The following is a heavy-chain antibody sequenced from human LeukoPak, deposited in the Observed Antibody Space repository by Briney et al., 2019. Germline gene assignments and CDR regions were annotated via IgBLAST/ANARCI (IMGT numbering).Heavy chain of an antibody. V-gene: IGHV1-69*13. CDR2: IILIFGTA. CDR3: ARGYYDSSGYPYYFDY. D-gene: IGHD3-22*01. J-gene: IGHJ4*02. Sequence: RASVKVSCKASGGTFSSYAISWVRQAPGQGLEWMGGIILIFGTANYAQKFQGRVTITADESTSTAYMELSSLRSEDTAVYYCARGYYDSSGYPYYFDYWGQGTLVTVSS. CDR1: GGTFSSYA.